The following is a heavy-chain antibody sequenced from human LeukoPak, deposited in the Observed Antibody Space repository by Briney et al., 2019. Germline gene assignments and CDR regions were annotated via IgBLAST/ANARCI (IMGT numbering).Heavy chain of an antibody. Sequence: PGGSLRLSCAASGFTFSSYAMSWVRQAPGKGLEWVSYISSSGGIIYYADSVKGRFTISRDNAKNSLSLQMNSLRAEDRAVYYCARDGRYCSTTSCPLAAFDYWGQGTLVTVSS. D-gene: IGHD2-2*01. V-gene: IGHV3-48*03. CDR1: GFTFSSYA. CDR2: ISSSGGII. CDR3: ARDGRYCSTTSCPLAAFDY. J-gene: IGHJ4*02.